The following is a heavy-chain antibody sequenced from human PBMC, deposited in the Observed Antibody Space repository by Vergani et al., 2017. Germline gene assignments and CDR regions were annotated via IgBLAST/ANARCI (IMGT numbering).Heavy chain of an antibody. CDR3: AAGFARYCSSTSRYADFGY. J-gene: IGHJ4*02. D-gene: IGHD2-2*01. V-gene: IGHV1-18*01. Sequence: QVQLVQSGAEVKKPGASVKVSCKASGYTFTSYGISWVRQAPGQGLEWMGWISAYNGNTNYAQKLQGRVTMTTDTSTSTAYMELRSLRSDDTAVYYCAAGFARYCSSTSRYADFGYWGQGTLVTVSS. CDR2: ISAYNGNT. CDR1: GYTFTSYG.